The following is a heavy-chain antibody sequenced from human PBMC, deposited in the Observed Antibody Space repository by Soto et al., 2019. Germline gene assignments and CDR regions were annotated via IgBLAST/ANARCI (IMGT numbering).Heavy chain of an antibody. V-gene: IGHV3-74*01. CDR3: VRDVDYQFDY. Sequence: PGGSLRLSCAASGFTFSSYCMHWVRQVPGKGLVWVSRIYNDGSSANYANSVKGRFTISRDNAKNTVDLQMNSLRAEDTAVYYCVRDVDYQFDYWGLGTLVTVSS. CDR1: GFTFSSYC. D-gene: IGHD3-16*01. J-gene: IGHJ4*02. CDR2: IYNDGSSA.